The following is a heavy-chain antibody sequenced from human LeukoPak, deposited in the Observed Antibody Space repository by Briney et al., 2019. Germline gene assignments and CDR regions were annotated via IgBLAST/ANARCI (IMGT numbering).Heavy chain of an antibody. Sequence: PSETLSLTCTVSLDSTTSNFWSWVRQPPGKGLEWVGEIHRSGSPNYNPSLQSRVTISIDRSRNQIVLELSSVTAADTAFYYCAREILGGFNPGAYWGQGTLVTVSS. D-gene: IGHD1-14*01. J-gene: IGHJ4*02. CDR2: IHRSGSP. CDR3: AREILGGFNPGAY. V-gene: IGHV4-4*02. CDR1: LDSTTSNF.